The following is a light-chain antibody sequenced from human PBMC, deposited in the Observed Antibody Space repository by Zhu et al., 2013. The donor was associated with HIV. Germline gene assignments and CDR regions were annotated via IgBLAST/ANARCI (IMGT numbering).Light chain of an antibody. Sequence: DIQMTQSPSSLSVSIGDRVTITCRASQAIRNDLAWYQQKPGEAPQRLIYAASSLQSGVPARFSGSGSGTEFTLTISSLQPEDFATYYCQQYNSYSWTFGQGTKVEIK. CDR3: QQYNSYSWT. J-gene: IGKJ1*01. V-gene: IGKV1-17*01. CDR1: QAIRND. CDR2: AAS.